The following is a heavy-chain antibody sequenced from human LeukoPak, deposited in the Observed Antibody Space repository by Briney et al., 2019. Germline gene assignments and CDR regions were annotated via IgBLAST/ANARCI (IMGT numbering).Heavy chain of an antibody. CDR2: SNPNSGGT. J-gene: IGHJ6*03. CDR1: GYTFTGYY. CDR3: ARDRPDIVVVPAASLGYYYYMDV. V-gene: IGHV1-2*02. D-gene: IGHD2-2*01. Sequence: ASVKVSCKASGYTFTGYYMHWVRQAPGQGLEWKGWSNPNSGGTNYAQKFQGRVTMTRDTSISTAYMELSRLRSDDTAVYYCARDRPDIVVVPAASLGYYYYMDVWGKGTTVTISS.